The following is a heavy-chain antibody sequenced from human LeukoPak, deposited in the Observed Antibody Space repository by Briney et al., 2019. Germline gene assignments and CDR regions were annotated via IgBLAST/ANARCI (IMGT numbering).Heavy chain of an antibody. V-gene: IGHV4-34*01. CDR3: AIESGSYSPFDI. CDR2: INHSGST. D-gene: IGHD1-26*01. CDR1: GGSFSGYY. J-gene: IGHJ3*02. Sequence: SETLSLTCAVYGGSFSGYYWSWIRQPPGKGLEWIGEINHSGSTNYNPSLKSRVTISVDTSKNQFSVKLSSVTAADTAVYYCAIESGSYSPFDIWGQGTMVTVSS.